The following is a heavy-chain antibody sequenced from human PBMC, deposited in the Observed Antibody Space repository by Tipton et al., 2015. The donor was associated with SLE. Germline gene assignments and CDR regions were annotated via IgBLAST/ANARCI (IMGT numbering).Heavy chain of an antibody. CDR3: ARAGSGRIIVVRGVIPKGDYYFDY. CDR1: GFTFDDYA. Sequence: SLRLSCAASGFTFDDYALHWVRQAQGKGLEWVSGISWNSGIIAYADSVKGRFTISRDNAKKSLYLQMNSLRAEDTALYYCARAGSGRIIVVRGVIPKGDYYFDYWGQGTLVTVSS. V-gene: IGHV3-9*01. J-gene: IGHJ4*02. D-gene: IGHD3-10*01. CDR2: ISWNSGII.